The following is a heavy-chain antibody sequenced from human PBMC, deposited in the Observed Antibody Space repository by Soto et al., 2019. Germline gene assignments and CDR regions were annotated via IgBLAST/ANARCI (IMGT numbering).Heavy chain of an antibody. CDR1: GGTFSSYA. V-gene: IGHV1-69*13. CDR3: ARGNKYYDFWSGYSPDAFDI. Sequence: SVKVSCKASGGTFSSYAISWVRQAPGQGLEWMGGIIPIFGTANYAQKFQGRVTITADESTSTAYMELSSLRSGDTAVYYCARGNKYYDFWSGYSPDAFDIWGQGTMVTVSS. CDR2: IIPIFGTA. J-gene: IGHJ3*02. D-gene: IGHD3-3*01.